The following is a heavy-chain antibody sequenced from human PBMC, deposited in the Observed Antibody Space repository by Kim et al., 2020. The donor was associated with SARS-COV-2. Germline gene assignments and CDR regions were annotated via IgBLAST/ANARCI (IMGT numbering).Heavy chain of an antibody. Sequence: KYSQKFQGRVTITRDTSASTTYMELSSLRSEDTAVYYCAREYGDYGGIDYWGQGTLVTVSS. D-gene: IGHD4-17*01. V-gene: IGHV1-3*01. CDR3: AREYGDYGGIDY. J-gene: IGHJ4*02.